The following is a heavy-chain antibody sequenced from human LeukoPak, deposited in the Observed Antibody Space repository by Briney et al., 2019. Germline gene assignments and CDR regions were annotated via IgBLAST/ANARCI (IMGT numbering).Heavy chain of an antibody. CDR1: GFTFSSYE. D-gene: IGHD3-3*01. V-gene: IGHV3-48*03. CDR3: ARDLITIFGVATGGLDY. J-gene: IGHJ4*02. Sequence: GGSLRLSCAASGFTFSSYEMNWVRQAPGKGLEWVSYISSSGSTIYYADSVKGRFTISRDNAKNSLYLQMNSLRAEDTAVYYCARDLITIFGVATGGLDYRGQGTLVTVSS. CDR2: ISSSGSTI.